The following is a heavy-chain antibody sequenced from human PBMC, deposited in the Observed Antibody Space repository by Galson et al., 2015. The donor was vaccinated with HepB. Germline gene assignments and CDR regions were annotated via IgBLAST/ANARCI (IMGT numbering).Heavy chain of an antibody. J-gene: IGHJ4*02. V-gene: IGHV1-18*01. CDR3: ARDVVVPAATTYYFDY. Sequence: SVKVSCKASGGTFSNYAISRVRQAPGQGLEWMGWISAYNGNTNYAQKLQGRVTMTTDTSTSTAYMELRSLRSDDTAVYYCARDVVVPAATTYYFDYWGQGTLVTVSS. D-gene: IGHD2-2*01. CDR2: ISAYNGNT. CDR1: GGTFSNYA.